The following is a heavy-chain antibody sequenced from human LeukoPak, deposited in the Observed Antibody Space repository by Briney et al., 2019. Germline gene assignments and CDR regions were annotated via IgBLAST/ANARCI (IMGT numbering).Heavy chain of an antibody. CDR1: GYPFSSYS. CDR3: AKVSQLRFDP. D-gene: IGHD4-23*01. CDR2: ISVSGGVR. Sequence: GGSLRLSCVASGYPFSSYSMNWIRQAPGKGLEWVSYISVSGGVRSYADSVKGRFTISRDDARNSLYLQMNSLKDEDTAVYYCAKVSQLRFDPWGQGTLVTVSS. J-gene: IGHJ5*02. V-gene: IGHV3-48*02.